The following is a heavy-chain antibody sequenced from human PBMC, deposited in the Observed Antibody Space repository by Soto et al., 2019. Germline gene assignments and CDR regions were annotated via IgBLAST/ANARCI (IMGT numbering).Heavy chain of an antibody. Sequence: QVQLQQWGAGLLKPSETLSLTCAVYGGSFSGYYWSWIRQPPGKGLEWIWEINHSGSTNYNPALKSRVTISVDTSKNQFSLKLSSVTAADTAVYYCASAAAYGDYGYWGQGTLVTVSS. CDR1: GGSFSGYY. CDR3: ASAAAYGDYGY. CDR2: INHSGST. D-gene: IGHD4-17*01. J-gene: IGHJ4*02. V-gene: IGHV4-34*01.